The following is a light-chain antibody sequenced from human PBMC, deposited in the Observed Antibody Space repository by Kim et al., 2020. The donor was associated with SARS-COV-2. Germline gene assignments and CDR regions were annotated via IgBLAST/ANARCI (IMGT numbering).Light chain of an antibody. CDR2: AAS. J-gene: IGKJ5*01. CDR3: LQYHSEPIS. V-gene: IGKV1-16*02. CDR1: QDSSNY. Sequence: AAVGDRSTINCRASQDSSNYLAWFQQKPGKAPKSRIYAASSLQRGVPSKFSGSGSGTDFTLTISSLQPEDFATYYCLQYHSEPISISRGTRLEIK.